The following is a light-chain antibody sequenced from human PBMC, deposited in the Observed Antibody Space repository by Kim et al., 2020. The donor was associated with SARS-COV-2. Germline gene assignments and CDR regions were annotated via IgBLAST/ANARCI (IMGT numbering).Light chain of an antibody. CDR1: SSDVGGYNF. J-gene: IGLJ1*01. Sequence: QSVLTQPASVSGSPGQSITISCTGTSSDVGGYNFVSWYQQHPGKAPKLMIYDVNKWPSGVSNRFSGSKSGNTASLTISGLQAEDEADYYCSSYTSSTTYVFGTGTKVTVL. V-gene: IGLV2-14*03. CDR2: DVN. CDR3: SSYTSSTTYV.